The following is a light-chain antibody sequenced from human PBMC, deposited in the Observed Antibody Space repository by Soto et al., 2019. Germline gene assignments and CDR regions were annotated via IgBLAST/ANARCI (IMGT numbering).Light chain of an antibody. CDR3: CAYAGSYTLV. CDR1: SSDVGGYSY. V-gene: IGLV2-11*01. J-gene: IGLJ2*01. CDR2: DVS. Sequence: QSVLTQPRSVSGSPGQSVTISCTGTSSDVGGYSYVSWYQQHPGKAPKLMIFDVSKRPSGVPDRFSGSKSGSTASLTISGLQAEDEADYYCCAYAGSYTLVFGGGTKVTVL.